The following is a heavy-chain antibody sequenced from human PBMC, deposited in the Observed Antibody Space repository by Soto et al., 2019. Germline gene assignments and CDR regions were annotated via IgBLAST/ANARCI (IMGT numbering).Heavy chain of an antibody. CDR3: ARLKIVSSSPTYDAFDI. J-gene: IGHJ3*02. CDR1: GGTFSSYT. D-gene: IGHD6-13*01. CDR2: IIPILGIA. Sequence: GASVKVSCKASGGTFSSYTISWVRQAPGQGLEWMGRIIPILGIANYAQKFQGRVTITADKSTSTAYMELSSLRSEDTAVYYCARLKIVSSSPTYDAFDIWGQGTMVTVSS. V-gene: IGHV1-69*02.